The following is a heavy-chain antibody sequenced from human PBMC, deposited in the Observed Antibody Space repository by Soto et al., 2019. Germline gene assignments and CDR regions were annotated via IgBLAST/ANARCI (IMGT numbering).Heavy chain of an antibody. D-gene: IGHD1-26*01. CDR1: GGSISSYY. V-gene: IGHV4-59*01. Sequence: WETLSLTCTVSGGSISSYYWSWIRQPPGKGLEWIGYIYYSGSTNYNPSLKSRVTISVDTSKNQFSLKLSSVTAADTAVYYCARDRWELLFDYWGQGTLVTVSS. CDR3: ARDRWELLFDY. J-gene: IGHJ4*02. CDR2: IYYSGST.